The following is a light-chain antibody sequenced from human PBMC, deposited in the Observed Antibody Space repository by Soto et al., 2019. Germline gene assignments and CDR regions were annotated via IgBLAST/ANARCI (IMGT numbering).Light chain of an antibody. CDR2: GAS. V-gene: IGKV3-20*01. CDR3: HQSGESPWT. CDR1: QSVQFNY. Sequence: ENVFAQVSSPPSFSPGERATLSCRASQSVQFNYVAWYQQKPGQAPRLLIYGASSRATGIPDRFSGSGSGMDFTLTISSLEPEDFAVYYCHQSGESPWTFGQGTKVDIK. J-gene: IGKJ1*01.